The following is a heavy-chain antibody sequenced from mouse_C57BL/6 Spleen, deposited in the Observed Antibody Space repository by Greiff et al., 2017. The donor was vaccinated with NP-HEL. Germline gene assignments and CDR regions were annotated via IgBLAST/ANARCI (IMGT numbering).Heavy chain of an antibody. Sequence: EVKLVESGEGLVKPGGSLKLSCAASGFTFSSYAMSWVRQTPEKRLEWVAYISSGGDYIYYADTVKGRFTISRDNARNTLYLQMSSLKSEDAAMYYCTRADTTVVAGYFDVWGTGTTVTVSS. CDR1: GFTFSSYA. CDR2: ISSGGDYI. V-gene: IGHV5-9-1*02. CDR3: TRADTTVVAGYFDV. D-gene: IGHD1-1*01. J-gene: IGHJ1*03.